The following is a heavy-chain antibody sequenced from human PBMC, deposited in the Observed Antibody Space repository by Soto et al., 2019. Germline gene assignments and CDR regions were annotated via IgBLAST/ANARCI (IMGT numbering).Heavy chain of an antibody. CDR1: GFSLSNAGLG. V-gene: IGHV2-26*04. CDR3: ASTYSTSWYWFDP. D-gene: IGHD6-13*01. Sequence: QVTVKESGPVLVKPTETLTLTCTVSGFSLSNAGLGVSWIRQPPGKALEWLAHLFSNDEKSYSTSLKSRLTIYKDTSKSKVVLIMTNMAPVDTATYYCASTYSTSWYWFDPWGQGTLVTVSS. CDR2: LFSNDEK. J-gene: IGHJ5*02.